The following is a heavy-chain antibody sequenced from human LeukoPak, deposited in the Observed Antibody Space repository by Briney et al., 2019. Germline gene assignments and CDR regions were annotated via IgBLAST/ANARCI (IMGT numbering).Heavy chain of an antibody. V-gene: IGHV1-3*01. J-gene: IGHJ4*02. D-gene: IGHD2-2*03. Sequence: ASVKVSCTPSGYPFTRYAMHWVGQAPGQRLEWMGWINAGNGYTKYSQKIKGRLTITRDTSASTAYMELSSLRSEDTAVYYCARELGYCSSTSCGDFDYWGKGTLVSVSS. CDR3: ARELGYCSSTSCGDFDY. CDR2: INAGNGYT. CDR1: GYPFTRYA.